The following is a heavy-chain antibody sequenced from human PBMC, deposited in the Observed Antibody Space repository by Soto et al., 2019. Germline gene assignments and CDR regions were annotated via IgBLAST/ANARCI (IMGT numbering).Heavy chain of an antibody. CDR3: ARDSSGWNWFDP. J-gene: IGHJ5*02. CDR1: GGSISSGDYF. CDR2: IYHTGSA. D-gene: IGHD6-19*01. V-gene: IGHV4-30-4*01. Sequence: QVQLQESGPGLVKPSQTLSLTCTVSGGSISSGDYFWSWFRQPPGKGLEWTGYIYHTGSAYYNPSLKSRVTMSVDTSKNQFSLKLSSVTAADTAVYYCARDSSGWNWFDPWGQGTLVTVSS.